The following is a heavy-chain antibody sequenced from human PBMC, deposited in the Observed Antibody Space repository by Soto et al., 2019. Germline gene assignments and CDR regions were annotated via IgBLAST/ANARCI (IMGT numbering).Heavy chain of an antibody. D-gene: IGHD3-9*01. CDR1: GYTLTELS. CDR3: ATGGAYYDILDGMDV. CDR2: FDPEDGET. J-gene: IGHJ6*02. V-gene: IGHV1-24*01. Sequence: GASVKVSCKVSGYTLTELSMHWVRQAPGKGLEWMGGFDPEDGETIYAQKFQGRVTMTEDTSTDTAYMELSSLRSEDTAVYYCATGGAYYDILDGMDVWGQGTTVTVSS.